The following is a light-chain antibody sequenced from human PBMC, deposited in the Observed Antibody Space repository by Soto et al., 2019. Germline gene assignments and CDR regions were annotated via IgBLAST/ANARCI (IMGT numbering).Light chain of an antibody. J-gene: IGLJ3*02. V-gene: IGLV2-14*01. CDR3: SSYTRQNTRV. CDR1: SSDVGGYNF. CDR2: EVT. Sequence: QSALTQPASVSGSPGQSITICCTGTSSDVGGYNFVSWYQQHPGKAPKLMIYEVTNRPSGVSSRFSGSKSGNTASLTISGLQTEDEADYFCSSYTRQNTRVFGGGTKVTVL.